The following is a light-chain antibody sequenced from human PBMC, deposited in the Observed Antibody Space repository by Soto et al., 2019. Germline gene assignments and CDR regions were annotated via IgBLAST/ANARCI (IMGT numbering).Light chain of an antibody. J-gene: IGLJ3*02. Sequence: QFVLTQPPSVSGAPGQGVTISCTGSSSNIGAPYDVHWYQHLPGTAPKLLVSGHNFRPSGVPDRFYGSKSGTSASLAITGLQAEDEADYYCQSYDSSLSGSGVFGGGTKVTVL. CDR2: GHN. V-gene: IGLV1-40*01. CDR1: SSNIGAPYD. CDR3: QSYDSSLSGSGV.